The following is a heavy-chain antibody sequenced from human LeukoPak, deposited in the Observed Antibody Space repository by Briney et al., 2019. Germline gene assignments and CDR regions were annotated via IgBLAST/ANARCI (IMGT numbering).Heavy chain of an antibody. D-gene: IGHD3-3*01. CDR3: ARHDYDFWSGYYLSYFDY. V-gene: IGHV4-39*01. CDR2: IYYSETT. J-gene: IGHJ4*02. Sequence: KPSETLSLTCTVSGGSIGTTNYYWGWLRQPPGKGLEWIGSIYYSETTYDNPSLESRVTISIETSKNQFSLKLSSVTAADTAVYYCARHDYDFWSGYYLSYFDYWGQGTLVTVSS. CDR1: GGSIGTTNYY.